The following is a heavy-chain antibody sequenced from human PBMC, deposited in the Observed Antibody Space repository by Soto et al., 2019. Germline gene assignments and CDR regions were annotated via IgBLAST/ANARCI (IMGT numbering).Heavy chain of an antibody. CDR2: IYPGDSDT. J-gene: IGHJ4*02. Sequence: PXDSLKVSWKCSGYSFTSYLIGLVRQMPGKGLEWMGTIYPGDSDTRYSPSFQGQVTISADKSISTAYLQWSSLKASDTAMYYCARTEPGYSYGLNFDSWGQGTLVTV. V-gene: IGHV5-51*01. D-gene: IGHD5-18*01. CDR1: GYSFTSYL. CDR3: ARTEPGYSYGLNFDS.